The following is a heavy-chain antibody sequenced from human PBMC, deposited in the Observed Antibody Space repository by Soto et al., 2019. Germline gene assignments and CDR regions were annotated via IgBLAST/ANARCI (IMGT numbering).Heavy chain of an antibody. CDR2: IGGSGDDT. Sequence: EVQVLESGGGLVQPGGSLRLACTASGFTFSRCAMSWVRQAPGKGLEWVSGIGGSGDDTHYADSVKGRFTISRDNSKNTLYLQMNSLRAEDTAVYYCAKESYNRRTDSDYWGQGTLVTVSS. CDR3: AKESYNRRTDSDY. J-gene: IGHJ4*02. D-gene: IGHD3-10*01. V-gene: IGHV3-23*01. CDR1: GFTFSRCA.